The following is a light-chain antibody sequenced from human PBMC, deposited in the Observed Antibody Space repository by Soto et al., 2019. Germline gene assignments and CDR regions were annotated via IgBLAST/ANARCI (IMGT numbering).Light chain of an antibody. CDR1: SSDVGGYNY. Sequence: QSALTQPASVSGSPGQSITISCTGTSSDVGGYNYVSWYQQHPGKAPKLMIYEVSNRPSGVSKRFSGSKSGNTASLTISGLKAEAEADYYCSSYTSSSTLVFGTGTKLTVL. V-gene: IGLV2-14*01. CDR2: EVS. CDR3: SSYTSSSTLV. J-gene: IGLJ1*01.